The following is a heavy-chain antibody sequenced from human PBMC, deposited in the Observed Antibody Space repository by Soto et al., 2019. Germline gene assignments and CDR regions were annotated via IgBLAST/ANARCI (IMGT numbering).Heavy chain of an antibody. CDR3: AKVTTYYYGSGSYYTDDY. D-gene: IGHD3-10*01. V-gene: IGHV3-23*01. CDR2: ISGSGGST. Sequence: GGSLRLSCASSGFTFSSYAMSLVRQAPGKGLEWVSAISGSGGSTYYADSVKGRFTISRDNSKNTLYLQMNSLRAEDTAVYYCAKVTTYYYGSGSYYTDDYWGQGTLVTVSS. J-gene: IGHJ4*02. CDR1: GFTFSSYA.